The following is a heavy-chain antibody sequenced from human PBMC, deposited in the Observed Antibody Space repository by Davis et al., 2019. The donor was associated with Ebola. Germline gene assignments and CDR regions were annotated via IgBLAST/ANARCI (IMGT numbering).Heavy chain of an antibody. D-gene: IGHD5-24*01. CDR2: IRSKANRNAT. CDR1: GFSFSDSA. V-gene: IGHV3-73*01. J-gene: IGHJ5*02. Sequence: GESLKISCAASGFSFSDSAMHWVRQASGKGLEWVGRIRSKANRNATAYAASVNGRFTISRDDSKKTAYLQMNSLKTEDTAVYYCTAAGQENGSWGQGTLVTVSS. CDR3: TAAGQENGS.